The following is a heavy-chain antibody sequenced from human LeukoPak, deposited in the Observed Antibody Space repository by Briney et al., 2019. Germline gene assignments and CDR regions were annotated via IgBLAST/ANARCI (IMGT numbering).Heavy chain of an antibody. J-gene: IGHJ5*02. CDR1: GFTFSSYA. CDR3: AKDLRYSSSWYRWYDP. CDR2: ISGSGGST. Sequence: PGESLRLSCAASGFTFSSYAMSWVRQAPGKGLEWVSAISGSGGSTYYADSVKGRFTISRDNSKNTLYLQMNSLRAEDTAVYYCAKDLRYSSSWYRWYDPWGQGTLVTVSS. D-gene: IGHD6-13*01. V-gene: IGHV3-23*01.